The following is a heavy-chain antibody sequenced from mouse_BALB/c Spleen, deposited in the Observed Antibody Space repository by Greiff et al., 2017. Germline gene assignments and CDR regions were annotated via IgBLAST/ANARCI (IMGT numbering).Heavy chain of an antibody. CDR1: GFNIKDSY. CDR3: ARGPYGYWFAY. CDR2: IDPANGNT. D-gene: IGHD1-2*01. J-gene: IGHJ3*01. V-gene: IGHV14-3*02. Sequence: EVQLQQSGAELVKPGASVKLSCTASGFNIKDSYMHWVKQRPEQGLEWIGRIDPANGNTKYDPKFQGKATITADTSSNTAYLQLSSLTSEDTAVYYCARGPYGYWFAYWGQGTLVTVSA.